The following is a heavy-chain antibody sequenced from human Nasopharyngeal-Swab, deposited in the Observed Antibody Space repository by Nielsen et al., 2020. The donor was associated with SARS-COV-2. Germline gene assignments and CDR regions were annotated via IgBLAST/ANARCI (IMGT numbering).Heavy chain of an antibody. Sequence: ASVKVSCKVSGDTLTQLSMNWVRQAPGGGLEGMGAFDPEDGETIYAQKFQGRVTMTEDTSTDTAYLELSRLTSDDTAVYYCATEEGSGTYSVNYFDYWGQGTLVTVSS. CDR3: ATEEGSGTYSVNYFDY. CDR2: FDPEDGET. D-gene: IGHD1-26*01. J-gene: IGHJ4*02. CDR1: GDTLTQLS. V-gene: IGHV1-24*01.